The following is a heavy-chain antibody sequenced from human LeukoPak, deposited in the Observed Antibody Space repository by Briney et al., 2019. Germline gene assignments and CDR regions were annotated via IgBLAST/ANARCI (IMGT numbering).Heavy chain of an antibody. CDR2: IFYSGHT. CDR3: ASFGERGWFDP. V-gene: IGHV4-59*08. Sequence: SETLSLTCTVSGASIRSYYWNWIRQSPGKGLEWIGYIFYSGHTNYNPSLKSRVTISVDTYKNEFSLKLTSVTATDTAVYYCASFGERGWFDPWGQGTLVSVSS. CDR1: GASIRSYY. D-gene: IGHD3-10*01. J-gene: IGHJ5*02.